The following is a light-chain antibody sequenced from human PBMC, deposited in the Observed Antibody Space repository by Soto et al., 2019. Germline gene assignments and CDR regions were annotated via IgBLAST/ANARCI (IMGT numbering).Light chain of an antibody. CDR1: SSDVGGYNY. CDR3: ISYAGSNNFV. J-gene: IGLJ1*01. Sequence: QSALTQPPSASGSPGKTVTISCTGTSSDVGGYNYVSWYQQHPGKAPKLMIYEVSKRPSGVPDRFSGSKSGNTASLTVSGLQAEEEADYYCISYAGSNNFVFGTGTKVTVL. V-gene: IGLV2-8*01. CDR2: EVS.